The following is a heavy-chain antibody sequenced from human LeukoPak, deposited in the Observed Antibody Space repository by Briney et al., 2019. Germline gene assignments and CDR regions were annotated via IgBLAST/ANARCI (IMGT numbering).Heavy chain of an antibody. J-gene: IGHJ4*02. D-gene: IGHD6-19*01. V-gene: IGHV4-59*01. Sequence: SETLSLTCTVSGGSISSYYWSWIRQPPGKGLEWIGYIYYSGSTNYNPSLKSRVTISVDTSKNQFSLKLSSVTAADTAVYYCAREDSGWSFDYWGQGTLVTVSS. CDR3: AREDSGWSFDY. CDR1: GGSISSYY. CDR2: IYYSGST.